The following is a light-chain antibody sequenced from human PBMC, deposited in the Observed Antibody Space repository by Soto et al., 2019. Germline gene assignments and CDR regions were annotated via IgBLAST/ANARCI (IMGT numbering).Light chain of an antibody. CDR2: AAS. V-gene: IGKV1-8*01. Sequence: AIRMTQSPPSFSASTGDRVTITCRASQDINSYLAWYQQKPGKAPNLLIYAASTLQSGVPSRFSGSRSGTEFTLTINCLQSEDFATYYCQQYYSYPYTFGLGT. CDR1: QDINSY. J-gene: IGKJ2*01. CDR3: QQYYSYPYT.